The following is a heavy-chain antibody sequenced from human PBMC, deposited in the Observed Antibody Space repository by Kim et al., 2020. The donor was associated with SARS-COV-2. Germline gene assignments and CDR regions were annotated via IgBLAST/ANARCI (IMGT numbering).Heavy chain of an antibody. CDR3: ARVSGYSYGYGWYFDL. D-gene: IGHD5-18*01. Sequence: SETLSLTCTVSGGSISSYYWSWIRQPPGKGLEWIGYIYYSGSTNYNPSLKSRVTISVDTSKNQFSLKLSSVTAADTAVYYCARVSGYSYGYGWYFDLWGRGTLVTVSS. V-gene: IGHV4-59*01. CDR1: GGSISSYY. J-gene: IGHJ2*01. CDR2: IYYSGST.